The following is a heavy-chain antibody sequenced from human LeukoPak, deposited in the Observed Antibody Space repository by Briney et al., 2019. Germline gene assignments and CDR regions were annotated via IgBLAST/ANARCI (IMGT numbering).Heavy chain of an antibody. D-gene: IGHD4-11*01. J-gene: IGHJ3*02. CDR2: ISGSGGST. V-gene: IGHV3-23*01. Sequence: GGSLRLSCAASGFTFTSYAMSWVRQAPGKGLEWVSAISGSGGSTYYADPVKGRFTISRDNSENTLHLQMNSLRAEDTAVYYCVADTDYDAFDIWGQGTRVTVSS. CDR1: GFTFTSYA. CDR3: VADTDYDAFDI.